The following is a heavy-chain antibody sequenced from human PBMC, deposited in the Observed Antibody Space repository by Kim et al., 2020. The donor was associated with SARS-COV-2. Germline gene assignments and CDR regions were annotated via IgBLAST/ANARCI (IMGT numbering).Heavy chain of an antibody. Sequence: YKADSVKGRFTISRDNAQNSVYLQINSLRAEDTAVYFCARDDHGAGRNFDYWGQGTLVTVSS. V-gene: IGHV3-21*01. J-gene: IGHJ4*02. CDR3: ARDDHGAGRNFDY. D-gene: IGHD6-19*01.